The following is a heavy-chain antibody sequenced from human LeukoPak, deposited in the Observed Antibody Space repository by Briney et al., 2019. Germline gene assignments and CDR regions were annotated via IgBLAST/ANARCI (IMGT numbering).Heavy chain of an antibody. Sequence: SETLSLTCTVSGGSISSYYWSWIRQPAGKGLEWIGRIYTSGSTNYNPSLKSRVTMSVDTSKNQSSLKVTSVTASDTAMYYCVRDHVSPGLSNWFDPWGQGTLVTVSS. J-gene: IGHJ5*02. D-gene: IGHD3-16*01. CDR1: GGSISSYY. CDR3: VRDHVSPGLSNWFDP. V-gene: IGHV4-4*07. CDR2: IYTSGST.